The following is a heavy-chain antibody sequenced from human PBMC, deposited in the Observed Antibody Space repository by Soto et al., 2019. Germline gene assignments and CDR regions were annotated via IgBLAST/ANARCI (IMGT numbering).Heavy chain of an antibody. D-gene: IGHD3-10*01. CDR3: ARGSMVRGVIGWFDP. Sequence: QVQLQESGPGLVKPSQTLSLTCTVSGGSISSGGYYWSWIRQHPGKGLEWIGYIYYSGSTYYNPSVNSRITISVDTSKNQFSLKLSSVTAADTAVYYCARGSMVRGVIGWFDPWGQGTLVTVSS. V-gene: IGHV4-31*03. CDR1: GGSISSGGYY. CDR2: IYYSGST. J-gene: IGHJ5*02.